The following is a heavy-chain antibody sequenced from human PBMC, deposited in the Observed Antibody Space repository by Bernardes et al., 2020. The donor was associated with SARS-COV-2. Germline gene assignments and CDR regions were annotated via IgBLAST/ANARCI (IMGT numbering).Heavy chain of an antibody. V-gene: IGHV3-74*01. CDR1: GFTFRSYW. J-gene: IGHJ4*02. CDR2: LNNDGRSR. CDR3: VRESYYDSSGLNDY. Sequence: GGSLRLSCAASGFTFRSYWMHWVRQAPGKGLVWVSRLNNDGRSRIYADSVKGRFTISRDNAKNTLYLQMNGLRAEDTAVYYCVRESYYDSSGLNDYWGQGTLVTVSS. D-gene: IGHD3-22*01.